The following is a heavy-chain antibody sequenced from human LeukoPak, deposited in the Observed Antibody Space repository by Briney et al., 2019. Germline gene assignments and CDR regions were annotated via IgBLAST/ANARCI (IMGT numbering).Heavy chain of an antibody. J-gene: IGHJ1*01. CDR3: ATSQAYDSSGYYGG. Sequence: SETLSLTCTVSGGSISSSSYYWGWIRPPPGKGLEWIGSIYYSGSTYYNPSLKSRVTISVDTSKNQFSLKLRSVTAADTAVYYCATSQAYDSSGYYGGWGQGTLVTVSS. V-gene: IGHV4-39*01. CDR1: GGSISSSSYY. D-gene: IGHD3-22*01. CDR2: IYYSGST.